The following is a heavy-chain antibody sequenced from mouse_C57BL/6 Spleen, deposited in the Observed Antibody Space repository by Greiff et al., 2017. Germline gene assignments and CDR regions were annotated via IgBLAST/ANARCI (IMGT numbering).Heavy chain of an antibody. V-gene: IGHV1-69*01. D-gene: IGHD1-1*01. CDR1: GYTFTSYW. CDR2: IDPSDSYT. J-gene: IGHJ3*01. Sequence: QVQLQQPGAELVMPGASVKLSCKASGYTFTSYWMHWVKQRTGQGLEWIGEIDPSDSYTNYNQNFKGKSTLTVDNSSSTAYMQLSSLTSEDAAVYYCARGDYYGSSPWFAYWGQGTLVTVSA. CDR3: ARGDYYGSSPWFAY.